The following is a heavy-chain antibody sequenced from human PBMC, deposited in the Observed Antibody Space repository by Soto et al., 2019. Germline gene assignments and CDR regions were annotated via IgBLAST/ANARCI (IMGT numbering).Heavy chain of an antibody. CDR2: SGST. V-gene: IGHV4-59*02. CDR1: GGYVSSYY. CDR3: ARLSAGWLDP. D-gene: IGHD6-19*01. J-gene: IGHJ5*02. Sequence: QVQLQESGPGLVKPSWTLSLTCTVSGGYVSSYYWSWIRQPPGKGLEWIGYSGSTNYNPSLKSRVTLSVDTSKNQFALNLSAVTAADTAVYYCARLSAGWLDPWGQGTLVTVAS.